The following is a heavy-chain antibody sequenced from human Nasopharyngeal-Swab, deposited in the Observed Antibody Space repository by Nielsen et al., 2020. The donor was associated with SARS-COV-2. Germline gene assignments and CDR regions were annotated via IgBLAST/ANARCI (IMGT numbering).Heavy chain of an antibody. J-gene: IGHJ4*02. CDR1: GFTFSSYW. Sequence: GESLKISCAASGFTFSSYWMSWARQAPGKGLEWVANIKQDGSESYYVDSVKGRFTLSRDNTKNSLFLQMNSLRAEDTAVYYCARASDSTTWYQTFDFWGQGTLVAVSS. CDR2: IKQDGSES. V-gene: IGHV3-7*01. D-gene: IGHD2-2*01. CDR3: ARASDSTTWYQTFDF.